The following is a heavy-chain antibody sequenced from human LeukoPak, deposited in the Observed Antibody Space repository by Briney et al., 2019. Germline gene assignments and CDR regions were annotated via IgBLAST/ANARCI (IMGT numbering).Heavy chain of an antibody. CDR2: ISWNSGSI. CDR1: GFTFDDYA. Sequence: PSGRSLRLSCAASGFTFDDYAMHWVRQAPGKGLEWVSGISWNSGSIGYADSVKGRFTISRDNAKNSLYLQMNSLRAEDTALYHCAKDIQYSSSSIDYWGQGTLVTVSS. CDR3: AKDIQYSSSSIDY. J-gene: IGHJ4*02. D-gene: IGHD6-13*01. V-gene: IGHV3-9*01.